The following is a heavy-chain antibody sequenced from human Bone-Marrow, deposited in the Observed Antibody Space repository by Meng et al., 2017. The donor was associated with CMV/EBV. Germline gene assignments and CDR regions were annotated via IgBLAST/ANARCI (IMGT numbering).Heavy chain of an antibody. J-gene: IGHJ4*02. Sequence: KVSCKGSGYSFTTYWIGWVRQMPGQGLEWMGVIYPGDSDTRYSPSFQGQVTISVDKSISTAYLQWSSLKASDTAMYYCARHGMVRAGESLDYWGQGTLVTVSS. CDR3: ARHGMVRAGESLDY. CDR1: GYSFTTYW. D-gene: IGHD3-10*01. CDR2: IYPGDSDT. V-gene: IGHV5-51*01.